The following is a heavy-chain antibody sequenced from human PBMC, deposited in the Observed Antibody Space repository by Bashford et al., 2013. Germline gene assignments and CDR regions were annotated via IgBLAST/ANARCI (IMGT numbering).Heavy chain of an antibody. CDR3: ARGLYLYNDQ. J-gene: IGHJ4*02. CDR2: IIPIFGTA. D-gene: IGHD1-14*01. V-gene: IGHV1-69*01. Sequence: WVRQAPGQGLEWMGGIIPIFGTANYAQKFQGRVTITADESTSTAYMELSSLRSEDTAVYYCARGLYLYNDQWGQGTLVTVSS.